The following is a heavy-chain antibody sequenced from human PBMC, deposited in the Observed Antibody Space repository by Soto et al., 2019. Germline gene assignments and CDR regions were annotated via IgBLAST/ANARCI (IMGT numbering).Heavy chain of an antibody. V-gene: IGHV1-69*13. CDR1: GCTFSSYA. Sequence: ASVKVSCKASGCTFSSYAINWVRQAPGQGLEWMGGIIPIFGTANYAQKFQGRVTITADESTSTAYMELSSLRSEDTAVYYCASYPGDFWSGYIAYRGQGIPV. D-gene: IGHD3-3*01. J-gene: IGHJ4*02. CDR2: IIPIFGTA. CDR3: ASYPGDFWSGYIAY.